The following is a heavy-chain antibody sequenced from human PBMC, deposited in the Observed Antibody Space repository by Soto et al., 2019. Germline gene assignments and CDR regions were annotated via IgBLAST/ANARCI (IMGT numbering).Heavy chain of an antibody. CDR1: GGSISDNY. D-gene: IGHD3-9*01. CDR2: ISYSGST. CDR3: AVAHFDIFRSYYPWTYSYYMDV. V-gene: IGHV4-59*01. J-gene: IGHJ6*03. Sequence: PSETLSLTCTVSGGSISDNYWSWIRQPPGKGLEWIGYISYSGSTNYSPSHKSRDTMSLDTSKSQFSLRLSSVTAADTAFYYCAVAHFDIFRSYYPWTYSYYMDVWGKGTTVTVSS.